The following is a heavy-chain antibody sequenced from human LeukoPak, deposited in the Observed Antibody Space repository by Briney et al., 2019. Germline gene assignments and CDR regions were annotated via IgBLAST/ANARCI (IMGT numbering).Heavy chain of an antibody. V-gene: IGHV3-30*07. D-gene: IGHD1-26*01. Sequence: SRFTFSTXXXXXXRXXXGXXXXWVAVISYDGSNKYYADSVKGRFTISRDNSKNTLYLQMNSLRAEDTAVYYCAKTMGAIDHDYWGQGTLVIVSS. CDR2: ISYDGSNK. J-gene: IGHJ4*02. CDR3: AKTMGAIDHDY. CDR1: RFTFSTXX.